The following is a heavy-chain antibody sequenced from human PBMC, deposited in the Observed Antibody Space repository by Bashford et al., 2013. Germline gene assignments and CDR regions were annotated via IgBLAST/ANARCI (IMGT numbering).Heavy chain of an antibody. J-gene: IGHJ6*02. V-gene: IGHV3-11*04. Sequence: GGSLRLSCAASGFTFSDYYMAWIRQAPGKGLEWLSNIGGSGVWTEYADSVKGRFTISRDNAKNSLYLQMNSLRAEDTAVYYCAKEGSSDDFWSGYYPYGMDVWGQGTMVTVSS. D-gene: IGHD3-3*01. CDR2: IGGSGVWT. CDR3: AKEGSSDDFWSGYYPYGMDV. CDR1: GFTFSDYY.